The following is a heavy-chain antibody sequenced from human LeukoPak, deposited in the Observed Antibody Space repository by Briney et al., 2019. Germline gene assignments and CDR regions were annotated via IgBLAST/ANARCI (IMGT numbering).Heavy chain of an antibody. CDR1: GFTFDDYA. J-gene: IGHJ4*02. Sequence: GGSLRLSCAASGFTFDDYAMHWVRQAPGKGLEWVSLISGDGGTTYSADSVKGRFTISRDNSKNSLYLQMNSLRTEDTALYYCAGSLPDYFDYWGQGTLVTVSS. V-gene: IGHV3-43*02. CDR3: AGSLPDYFDY. CDR2: ISGDGGTT.